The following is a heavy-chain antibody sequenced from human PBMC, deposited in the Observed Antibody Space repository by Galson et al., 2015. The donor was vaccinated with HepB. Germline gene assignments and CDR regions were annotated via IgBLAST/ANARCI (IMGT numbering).Heavy chain of an antibody. V-gene: IGHV3-23*01. CDR1: GFTVSSYA. Sequence: SLRLSCAAPGFTVSSYAMNWVRQAPGKGLEWVSRISDSGANTHYADSVKGRFTISRDNSKNTLYLQMNSLRAEDSALYYCAKSPSRSWSEFDIWGQGTMVIVSS. D-gene: IGHD6-13*01. CDR2: ISDSGANT. J-gene: IGHJ3*02. CDR3: AKSPSRSWSEFDI.